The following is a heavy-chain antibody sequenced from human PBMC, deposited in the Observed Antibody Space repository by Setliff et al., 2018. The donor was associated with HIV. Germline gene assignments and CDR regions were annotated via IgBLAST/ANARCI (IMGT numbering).Heavy chain of an antibody. Sequence: SETLSLTCAVYGTSFSDYYWGWIRQTPGKGLEWIGSIYYSGTTYYNPSLKSRVTMSVDTSTSRLSLKVPSVTAADTAMYYCARGSHGTSWTDYWGQGTLVTVSS. V-gene: IGHV4-34*01. D-gene: IGHD6-13*01. CDR2: IYYSGTT. CDR1: GTSFSDYY. J-gene: IGHJ4*02. CDR3: ARGSHGTSWTDY.